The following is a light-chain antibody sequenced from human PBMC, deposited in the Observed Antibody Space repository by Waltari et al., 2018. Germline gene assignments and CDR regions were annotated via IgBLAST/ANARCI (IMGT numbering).Light chain of an antibody. CDR3: SSYAGSNNLV. CDR2: EVS. CDR1: SSDIGGYKY. Sequence: QSALTQPPSASGSPGQSVTISCTGTSSDIGGYKYVSWYRQHPGKGPKLLIYEVSKRPPGVPNRVSGSKSGNTASLTVSGLQAEDEADYYCSSYAGSNNLVFGTGTKVTVL. J-gene: IGLJ1*01. V-gene: IGLV2-8*01.